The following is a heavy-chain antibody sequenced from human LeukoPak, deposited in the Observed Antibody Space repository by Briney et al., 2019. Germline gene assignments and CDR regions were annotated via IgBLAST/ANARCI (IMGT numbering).Heavy chain of an antibody. V-gene: IGHV3-7*03. CDR2: IYQDGSKK. D-gene: IGHD2-2*01. CDR3: ACTSTFDV. CDR1: GFMFSNYW. J-gene: IGHJ6*04. Sequence: PGGSLRLSCAASGFMFSNYWMNWVRQAPGKGLEWVANIYQDGSKKNYVDSVKGRFTISRDNAIDSLYLQMNNLRAEDTAVYYCACTSTFDVWGKGATVTVFS.